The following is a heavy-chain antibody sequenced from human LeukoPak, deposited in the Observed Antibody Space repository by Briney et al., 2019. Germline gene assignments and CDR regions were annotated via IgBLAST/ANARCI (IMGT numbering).Heavy chain of an antibody. D-gene: IGHD3-10*01. V-gene: IGHV3-48*03. J-gene: IGHJ5*02. CDR1: GFTFSSYE. CDR2: ISSSGSTI. Sequence: PGGSLRLSCAASGFTFSSYEMNWVRQAPGKGLEWVSYISSSGSTIYYADSVKGRFTISRDNSKNTLYLQMNSLRAEDTAVYYCARDNRGHYYGSGSFNWFDPWGQGTLVTVSS. CDR3: ARDNRGHYYGSGSFNWFDP.